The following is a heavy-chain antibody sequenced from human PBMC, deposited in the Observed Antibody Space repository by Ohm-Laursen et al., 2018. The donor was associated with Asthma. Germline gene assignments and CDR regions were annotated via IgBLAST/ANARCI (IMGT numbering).Heavy chain of an antibody. V-gene: IGHV3-30*18. CDR1: GFTFSSYG. CDR3: AKAPSYGDHWYFDL. Sequence: SLRLSCSASGFTFSSYGMHWVRQAPGKGLEWVAVISYDGSNKYYADSVKGRFTISRDNSKNTLYLQMNSLRAEDTAVYYCAKAPSYGDHWYFDLWGRGTLVTVSS. D-gene: IGHD4-17*01. J-gene: IGHJ2*01. CDR2: ISYDGSNK.